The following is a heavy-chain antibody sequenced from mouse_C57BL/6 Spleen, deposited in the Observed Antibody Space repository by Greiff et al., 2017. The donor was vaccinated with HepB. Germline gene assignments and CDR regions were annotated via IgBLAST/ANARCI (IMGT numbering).Heavy chain of an antibody. D-gene: IGHD1-1*01. CDR3: ARSGYGSSPSWFAY. Sequence: QVQLQQSGAELVRPGTSVKMSCKASGYTFTNYWIGWAKQRPGHGLEWIGDIYPGGGYTNYIEKFKGKATLTADKSSSTAYMQFSSLTSEDSAIYYCARSGYGSSPSWFAYWGQGTLVTVSA. J-gene: IGHJ3*01. CDR1: GYTFTNYW. V-gene: IGHV1-63*01. CDR2: IYPGGGYT.